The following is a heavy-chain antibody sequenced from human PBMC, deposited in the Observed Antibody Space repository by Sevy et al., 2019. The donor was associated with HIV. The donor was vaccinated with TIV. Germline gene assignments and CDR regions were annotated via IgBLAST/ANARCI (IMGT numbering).Heavy chain of an antibody. D-gene: IGHD2-15*01. CDR2: ISGSGGST. J-gene: IGHJ4*02. CDR3: AISPPRCSGGTCSFDY. V-gene: IGHV3-23*01. CDR1: GFTFSSYA. Sequence: GGSLRLSCAASGFTFSSYAMSWVRQAPGKGLEWVSAISGSGGSTYYAESVKGRFTISRDNCKNTLYLQMNSLRAEDTAVYYCAISPPRCSGGTCSFDYWGQGTLVTVSS.